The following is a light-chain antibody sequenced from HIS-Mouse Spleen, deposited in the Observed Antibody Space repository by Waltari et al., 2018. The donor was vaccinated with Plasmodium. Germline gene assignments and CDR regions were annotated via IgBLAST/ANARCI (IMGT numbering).Light chain of an antibody. CDR3: SSYAGSNNLV. CDR1: SSDVGGYHY. J-gene: IGLJ2*01. Sequence: QSALTQPPSASGSPGQSVTISCTGTSSDVGGYHYVSWHQQHPGKAPNLMIYEVSKRPSGVPDRFSGSKSGNTASLTVSGLQAEDEADYYCSSYAGSNNLVFGGGTKLTVL. CDR2: EVS. V-gene: IGLV2-8*01.